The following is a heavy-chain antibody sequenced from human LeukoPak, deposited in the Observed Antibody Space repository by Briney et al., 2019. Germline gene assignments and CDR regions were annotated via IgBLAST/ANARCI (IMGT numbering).Heavy chain of an antibody. J-gene: IGHJ4*02. CDR3: ARRFNYYDSSSYYEGFYFDY. CDR1: GYTFTSYG. V-gene: IGHV1-18*01. D-gene: IGHD3-22*01. Sequence: ASVKVSCKASGYTFTSYGISWVRQAPGQGLEWMGWISAYAQKFQGRVTMTTDTSTSTAYMELRSLRSDDTAVHYCARRFNYYDSSSYYEGFYFDYWGQGTLVTVSS. CDR2: ISAY.